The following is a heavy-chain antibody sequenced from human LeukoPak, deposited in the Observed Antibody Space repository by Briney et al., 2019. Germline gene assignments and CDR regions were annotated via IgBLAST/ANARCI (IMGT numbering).Heavy chain of an antibody. CDR2: INHSGST. D-gene: IGHD2-15*01. V-gene: IGHV4-34*01. Sequence: SETLSLTCAVYGGSFSGYYWSWIRQPPGKELEWIGEINHSGSTNYNPSLKSRVTISVDTSKNQFSLKLSSVTAADTAVYYCARIGCSGGSCYLNYYYGMDVWGKGTTVTVSS. J-gene: IGHJ6*04. CDR1: GGSFSGYY. CDR3: ARIGCSGGSCYLNYYYGMDV.